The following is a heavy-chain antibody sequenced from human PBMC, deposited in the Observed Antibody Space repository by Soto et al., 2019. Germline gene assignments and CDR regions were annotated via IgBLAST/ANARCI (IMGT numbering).Heavy chain of an antibody. D-gene: IGHD1-7*01. CDR1: GYSFTTYW. CDR3: AREKSDLELFNWLGP. Sequence: PGESLKISCEASGYSFTTYWIRWVRQMPGKGLEWMGAIDPRDSYTKYSPSFQGHVTISVDKSISTAYLQWNSLKASDTAIYYCAREKSDLELFNWLGPWGQGTLVTVSS. J-gene: IGHJ5*02. V-gene: IGHV5-10-1*01. CDR2: IDPRDSYT.